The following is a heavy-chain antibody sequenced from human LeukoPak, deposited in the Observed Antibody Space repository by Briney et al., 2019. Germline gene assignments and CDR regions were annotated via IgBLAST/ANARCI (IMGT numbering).Heavy chain of an antibody. Sequence: GGSLRLSCAASGFIFSDYGMSWVRQAPGKGLEWVSAISGTGGSTYYADSVKGRFTISRDNSKKTLYLQMNSLRAEDTAVYYCARDDYYDDFDYWGQGTLVTVSS. D-gene: IGHD3-22*01. V-gene: IGHV3-23*01. J-gene: IGHJ4*02. CDR3: ARDDYYDDFDY. CDR1: GFIFSDYG. CDR2: ISGTGGST.